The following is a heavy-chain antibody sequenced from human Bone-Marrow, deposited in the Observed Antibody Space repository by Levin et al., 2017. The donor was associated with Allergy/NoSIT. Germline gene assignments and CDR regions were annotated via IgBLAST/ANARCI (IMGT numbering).Heavy chain of an antibody. CDR3: ARDRRKTAPFDY. CDR1: GFTFSSYG. CDR2: IWYDGSNK. D-gene: IGHD1-14*01. V-gene: IGHV3-33*01. Sequence: SCAASGFTFSSYGMHWVRQAPGKGLEWVAVIWYDGSNKYYADSVKGRFTISRDNSKNTLYLQMNSLRAEDTAVYYCARDRRKTAPFDYWGQGTLVTVSS. J-gene: IGHJ4*02.